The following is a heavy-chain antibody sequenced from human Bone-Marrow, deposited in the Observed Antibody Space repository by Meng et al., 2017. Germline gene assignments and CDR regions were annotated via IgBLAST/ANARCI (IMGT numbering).Heavy chain of an antibody. V-gene: IGHV3-23*01. CDR2: ITGESEST. J-gene: IGHJ3*02. D-gene: IGHD3-10*01. CDR1: GFTFSSCA. Sequence: GGSLRLSCAASGFTFSSCAMTWVRQAAGKGRQWVATITGESESTYYADSVKGRFTISRDNSKDTVFLLRNSLRAEDTAVYHCAKHLRGSRDFDIWGQGTKVTVSS. CDR3: AKHLRGSRDFDI.